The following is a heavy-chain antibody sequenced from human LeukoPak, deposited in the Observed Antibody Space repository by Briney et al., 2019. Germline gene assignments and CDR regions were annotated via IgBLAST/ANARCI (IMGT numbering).Heavy chain of an antibody. CDR1: GFTFSSYG. D-gene: IGHD2-2*01. J-gene: IGHJ6*03. CDR2: IRYDGSNE. V-gene: IGHV3-30*02. CDR3: ARAKYQLDILYYYYYMDV. Sequence: GGSLRLSCAASGFTFSSYGMHWVRQAPGKGLEWVAFIRYDGSNEYYADSVKGRFTISRDNAKNSLYLQMNSLRAEDTAVYYCARAKYQLDILYYYYYMDVWGKGTTVTVSS.